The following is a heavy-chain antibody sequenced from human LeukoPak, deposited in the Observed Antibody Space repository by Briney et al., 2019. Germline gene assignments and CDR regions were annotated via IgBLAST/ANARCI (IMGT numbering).Heavy chain of an antibody. CDR2: ISSSGSTI. Sequence: GGSLRLSCAASGFSFSTYGMHWVRQAPGKGLEWVSYISSSGSTIYYADSVKGRFTISRDNAKNSLYMQMNSLRAEDTAEYYCARGPAGYYDFWSGYYSFDYWGQGTLVTVSS. V-gene: IGHV3-48*04. CDR3: ARGPAGYYDFWSGYYSFDY. D-gene: IGHD3-3*01. J-gene: IGHJ4*02. CDR1: GFSFSTYG.